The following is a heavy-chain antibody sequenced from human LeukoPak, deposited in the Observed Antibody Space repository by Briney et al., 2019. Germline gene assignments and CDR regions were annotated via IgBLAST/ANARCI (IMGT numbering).Heavy chain of an antibody. Sequence: GGSLRLSRAASGFTFSSYGMHWVRHAPGKGLEWVAFIRYDGSNKYYADSVKGRFTISRDNSKNTLYLQMNSLRAEDTAVYYCAKDNVGVSMIVGRLADWGQGTLVTVSS. CDR2: IRYDGSNK. CDR3: AKDNVGVSMIVGRLAD. D-gene: IGHD3-22*01. V-gene: IGHV3-30*02. J-gene: IGHJ4*02. CDR1: GFTFSSYG.